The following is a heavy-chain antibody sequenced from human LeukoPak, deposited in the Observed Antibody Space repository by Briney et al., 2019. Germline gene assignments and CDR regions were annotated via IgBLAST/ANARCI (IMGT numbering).Heavy chain of an antibody. V-gene: IGHV4-39*07. J-gene: IGHJ4*02. D-gene: IGHD6-19*01. Sequence: TSETLSLTCSVSGGSISSSSNYWGWIRQPPGKGLEWIGTIFYNGATQFNPSLKSRVTMSIDTSHNQFSLKMTSVTAADTAVYYCAREVRWLPQTSPGDYWGQGTQVTVSS. CDR3: AREVRWLPQTSPGDY. CDR1: GGSISSSSNY. CDR2: IFYNGAT.